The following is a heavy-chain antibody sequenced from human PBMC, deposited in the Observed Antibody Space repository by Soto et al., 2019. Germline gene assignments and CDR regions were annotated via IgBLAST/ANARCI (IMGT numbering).Heavy chain of an antibody. J-gene: IGHJ5*01. CDR3: ASSPYDLWPFRWCDS. CDR2: IYYSGIT. V-gene: IGHV4-59*01. CDR1: GCAISSYY. Sequence: PADTLSLTFTVSGCAISSYYWSWIRQPPGKGLEWIGYIYYSGITNYNPSLKSRVTISVDTSKNQFSLKLSSVTASDTAVYYCASSPYDLWPFRWCDSWGQGARVTVS. D-gene: IGHD3-3*01.